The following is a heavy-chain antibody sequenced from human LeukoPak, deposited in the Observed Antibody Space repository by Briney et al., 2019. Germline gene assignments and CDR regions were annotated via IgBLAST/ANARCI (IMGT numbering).Heavy chain of an antibody. D-gene: IGHD5-24*01. CDR1: GGSFSGYY. CDR3: ARSRLHPIIFDY. CDR2: INHSGST. J-gene: IGHJ4*02. V-gene: IGHV4-34*01. Sequence: SETLSLTCAVYGGSFSGYYWSWIRQPPGKGLEWIGEINHSGSTNCNPSLKSRVTISVDTSKTQFSLKLSSVTAADTAVYYCARSRLHPIIFDYWGQGTLVTVSS.